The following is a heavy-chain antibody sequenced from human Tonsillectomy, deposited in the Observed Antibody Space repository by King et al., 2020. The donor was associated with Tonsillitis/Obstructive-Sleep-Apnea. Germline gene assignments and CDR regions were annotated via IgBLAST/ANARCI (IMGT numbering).Heavy chain of an antibody. D-gene: IGHD6-6*01. J-gene: IGHJ4*02. V-gene: IGHV3-74*01. CDR1: GFTFSNFL. CDR2: IDSDATST. CDR3: ARDLGYSSSSGGLDF. Sequence: VQLVESGGGLVQPGGSLGLSCAASGFTFSNFLMHWVRHAPGKGLVWVSHIDSDATSTYYADSVKGRFTISRDNAKNTVYLQMNSLRAEDTAVYYCARDLGYSSSSGGLDFWGQGTLVTVSS.